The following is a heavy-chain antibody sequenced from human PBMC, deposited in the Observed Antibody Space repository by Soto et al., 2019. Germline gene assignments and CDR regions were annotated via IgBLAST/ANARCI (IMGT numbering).Heavy chain of an antibody. D-gene: IGHD2-15*01. Sequence: QVQLHESGPGLVKPSETLSLTCTVSGASLRSYHWSWIRQTPGKGLEWIGDIYYSGSANYNPSLKRRVTFSVGSSKDPVSLKLSSVTAAATGVYDCAAATPAEYVVTYYYMDVWGKGNTVTVPS. CDR2: IYYSGSA. CDR3: AAATPAEYVVTYYYMDV. CDR1: GASLRSYH. J-gene: IGHJ6*03. V-gene: IGHV4-59*01.